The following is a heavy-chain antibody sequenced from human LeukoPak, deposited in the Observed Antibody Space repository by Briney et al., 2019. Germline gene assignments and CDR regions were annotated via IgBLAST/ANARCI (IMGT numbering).Heavy chain of an antibody. J-gene: IGHJ4*02. CDR2: IWYDGSNK. V-gene: IGHV3-33*01. Sequence: GGSLRLSCAASGFTFSSYGMHWVRQAPGKGLEWVAVIWYDGSNKYYADSVKGRFTISRDNSKNTLYLQMNSLRAEDTAVYYCAREPPWFGEFLFDYWGQGTRVTVSS. CDR1: GFTFSSYG. CDR3: AREPPWFGEFLFDY. D-gene: IGHD3-10*01.